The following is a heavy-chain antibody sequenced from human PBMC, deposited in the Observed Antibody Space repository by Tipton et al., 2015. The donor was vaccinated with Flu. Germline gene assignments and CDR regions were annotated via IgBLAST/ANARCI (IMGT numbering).Heavy chain of an antibody. CDR2: INHSGST. J-gene: IGHJ4*02. CDR3: ARGGIPYYYDSSGYWGLDY. Sequence: LRLSCAVYGGSFSGYYWSWIRQPPGKGLEWIGEINHSGSTNYNPSLKSRVTISVDTSKNQFSLKLSSVTAADTAVYYCARGGIPYYYDSSGYWGLDYWGQGTLVTVSS. CDR1: GGSFSGYY. D-gene: IGHD3-22*01. V-gene: IGHV4-34*01.